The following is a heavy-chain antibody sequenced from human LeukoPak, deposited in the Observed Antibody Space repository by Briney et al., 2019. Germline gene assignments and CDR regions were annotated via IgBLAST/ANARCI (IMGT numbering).Heavy chain of an antibody. CDR1: GDSISNYY. Sequence: PSETLSLTCNVSGDSISNYYWSWIRQPAGKGLEWIGRIYPSGSTTYNPSLKSRVIMSLDTSKNQLSLKLTSVTAADTALYYCARDFYSGSYYFFSSHPLDDAFDIWGQGTMVTVSS. CDR3: ARDFYSGSYYFFSSHPLDDAFDI. CDR2: IYPSGST. D-gene: IGHD1-26*01. J-gene: IGHJ3*02. V-gene: IGHV4-4*07.